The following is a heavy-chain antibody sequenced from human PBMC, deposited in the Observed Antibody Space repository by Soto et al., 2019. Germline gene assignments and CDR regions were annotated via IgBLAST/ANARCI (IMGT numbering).Heavy chain of an antibody. D-gene: IGHD2-2*01. J-gene: IGHJ6*02. V-gene: IGHV3-23*01. Sequence: GGSLRLSCAASGFTFSSYAMSWVRQAPGKGLEWVSAISGSGGSTYYADSVKGRFTISRDNSKNTLYLQMNSLRAEDTAVYYCAKQGYCSSTSCPETTNYYYGMDVWGQGTTVTVSS. CDR1: GFTFSSYA. CDR3: AKQGYCSSTSCPETTNYYYGMDV. CDR2: ISGSGGST.